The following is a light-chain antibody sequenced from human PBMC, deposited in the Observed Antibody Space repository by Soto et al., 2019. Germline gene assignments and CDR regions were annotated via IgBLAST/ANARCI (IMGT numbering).Light chain of an antibody. V-gene: IGKV3-20*01. CDR1: QSVTRTGSY. J-gene: IGKJ1*01. Sequence: IVFAQSPGTLSLSPEERATVSFRHSQSVTRTGSYLAWYQQKPGQAPRLLIYGASNRATGIPDTFSGSGSGTDFTLTISRLEPDDFAVYYCQQYYASPATFGQGTKV. CDR2: GAS. CDR3: QQYYASPAT.